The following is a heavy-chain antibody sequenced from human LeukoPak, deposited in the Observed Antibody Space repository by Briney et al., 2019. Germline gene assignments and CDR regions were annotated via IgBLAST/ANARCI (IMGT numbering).Heavy chain of an antibody. D-gene: IGHD2-15*01. CDR3: ARDLARVVAATGFYYYGMDV. J-gene: IGHJ6*02. V-gene: IGHV1-2*02. CDR1: GYTFTGYY. Sequence: GASVKVSCKASGYTFTGYYMHWVRQAPGQGLEWKGWINPNSGGTNYAQKFQGRVTMTRDTSISTAYMELSRLRSDDTAVYYCARDLARVVAATGFYYYGMDVWGQGTTVTVSS. CDR2: INPNSGGT.